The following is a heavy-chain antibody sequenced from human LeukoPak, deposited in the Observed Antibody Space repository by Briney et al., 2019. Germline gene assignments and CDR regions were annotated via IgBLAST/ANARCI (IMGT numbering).Heavy chain of an antibody. V-gene: IGHV3-23*01. Sequence: GGSLRLSCAASGFTFSSYAMSWVRQAPGKGLEWVSAISGSGGSTYYADSMKGRFTISRDNAKNSLYLQMNSLRAEDTAVYYCAELGITMIGGVWGKGTTVTISS. D-gene: IGHD3-10*02. CDR1: GFTFSSYA. CDR2: ISGSGGST. CDR3: AELGITMIGGV. J-gene: IGHJ6*04.